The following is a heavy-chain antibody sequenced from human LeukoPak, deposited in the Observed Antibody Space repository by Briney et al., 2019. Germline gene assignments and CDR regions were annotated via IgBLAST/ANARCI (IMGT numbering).Heavy chain of an antibody. V-gene: IGHV1-18*01. J-gene: IGHJ4*02. CDR2: SSAYNGNT. D-gene: IGHD3-9*01. Sequence: ASVKVSCKASGYTFTSYGISWVRQAPGQGLEWMGWSSAYNGNTNYAQKLQGRVTMTTDTSTSTAYMELRSLRSDDTAVYYCARDRPLATYYDILTGYPYFDYWGQGTLVTVSS. CDR3: ARDRPLATYYDILTGYPYFDY. CDR1: GYTFTSYG.